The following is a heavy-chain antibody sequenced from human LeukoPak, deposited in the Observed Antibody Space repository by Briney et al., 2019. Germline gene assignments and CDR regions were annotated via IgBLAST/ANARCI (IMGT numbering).Heavy chain of an antibody. J-gene: IGHJ4*02. CDR2: ISGSGGST. Sequence: GGSLRLSCAASGFTFSSYAMSWVRQAPGKGLEWVSAISGSGGSTYYADSVKGRLTISRDNSKNTLYLQMNSLRAEDTAVYYCAKAPPDYYYDSSGYYYHFFDYWGQGTLVTVSS. CDR3: AKAPPDYYYDSSGYYYHFFDY. D-gene: IGHD3-22*01. CDR1: GFTFSSYA. V-gene: IGHV3-23*01.